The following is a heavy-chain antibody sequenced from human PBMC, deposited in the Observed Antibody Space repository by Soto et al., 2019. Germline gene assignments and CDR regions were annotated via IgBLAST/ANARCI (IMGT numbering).Heavy chain of an antibody. CDR3: ARDLAKGGGSAGFDY. Sequence: ASVKVSCKASGYTFTVYYMHWVRQAPGQGLEWMGWINPKSGGTMYPQRFQGRVTMTWDTSISTAYTALTRLRSDDTAVYYCARDLAKGGGSAGFDYWGQGTLVTVLS. CDR2: INPKSGGT. J-gene: IGHJ4*02. V-gene: IGHV1-2*02. D-gene: IGHD1-26*01. CDR1: GYTFTVYY.